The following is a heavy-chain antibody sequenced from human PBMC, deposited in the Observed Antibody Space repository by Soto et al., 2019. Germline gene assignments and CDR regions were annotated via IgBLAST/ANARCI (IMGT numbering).Heavy chain of an antibody. CDR1: GFTFSSSA. CDR3: AKTLGLVDPFDY. D-gene: IGHD2-8*02. Sequence: EVQLLESGGGLVQPGGSLRLSCAASGFTFSSSAMSWVRQAPGKGLEWVSSISSSAARTYYPDSVRGRFTISRDNSKNTLSLQMNSLRAEGTAVYYCAKTLGLVDPFDYWGQGTLVTVSS. CDR2: ISSSAART. V-gene: IGHV3-23*01. J-gene: IGHJ4*02.